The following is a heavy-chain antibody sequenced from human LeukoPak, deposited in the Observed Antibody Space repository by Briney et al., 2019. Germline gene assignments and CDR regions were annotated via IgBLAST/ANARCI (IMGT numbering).Heavy chain of an antibody. Sequence: PSETLSLTCTVPGGSISSSSYYWGWIRQPPGKGLEWIGSIYYSGSTYYNPSLKSRVTISVDTSKNQFSLKLSSVTAADTAVYYCARLNCRYITIFGVVIPHTYYGMDVWGQGTTVTVSS. CDR1: GGSISSSSYY. V-gene: IGHV4-39*01. D-gene: IGHD3-3*01. CDR2: IYYSGST. CDR3: ARLNCRYITIFGVVIPHTYYGMDV. J-gene: IGHJ6*02.